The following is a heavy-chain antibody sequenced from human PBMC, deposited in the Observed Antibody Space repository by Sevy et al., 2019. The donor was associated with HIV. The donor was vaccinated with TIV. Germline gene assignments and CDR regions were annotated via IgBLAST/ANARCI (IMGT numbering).Heavy chain of an antibody. CDR2: IHSNDTT. D-gene: IGHD5-18*01. Sequence: GGSVRRSCAASGFTVNSNYMTWVRQAPGKGLEGVSVIHSNDTTYHADSVKDRFTISRDNFTNTLYLHMSSLRAEDTAVYYCARGKSGYGYALNYWGQGTLVTVSS. V-gene: IGHV3-66*01. CDR1: GFTVNSNY. J-gene: IGHJ4*02. CDR3: ARGKSGYGYALNY.